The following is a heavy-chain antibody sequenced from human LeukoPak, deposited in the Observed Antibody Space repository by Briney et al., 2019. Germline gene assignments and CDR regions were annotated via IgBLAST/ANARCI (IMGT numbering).Heavy chain of an antibody. CDR2: IYYSGST. D-gene: IGHD6-19*01. V-gene: IGHV4-59*01. J-gene: IGHJ4*02. CDR3: AREAQFTSGWYS. CDR1: GGSISSYY. Sequence: SETLSLTCTVSGGSISSYYWSWIRQPPGKGLEWIGYIYYSGSTNYNPSLKSRVTISVDTSKNQFSLKLSSVTAADTAVYYCAREAQFTSGWYSWGQGTLVTVSS.